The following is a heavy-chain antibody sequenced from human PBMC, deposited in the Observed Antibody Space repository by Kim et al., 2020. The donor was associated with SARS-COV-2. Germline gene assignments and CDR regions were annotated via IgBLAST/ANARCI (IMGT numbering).Heavy chain of an antibody. CDR1: GFTFSDYG. V-gene: IGHV3-30*18. CDR3: AKDRSSSWSFDY. Sequence: GGSLRLSCAASGFTFSDYGMHWVRQAPGKGLEWVALISYDGSHIYYADSVKGRFTISRDDSKNTLYLQMYSLRTEDTAVYYCAKDRSSSWSFDYWGQGTLVTVSS. D-gene: IGHD6-13*01. J-gene: IGHJ4*02. CDR2: ISYDGSHI.